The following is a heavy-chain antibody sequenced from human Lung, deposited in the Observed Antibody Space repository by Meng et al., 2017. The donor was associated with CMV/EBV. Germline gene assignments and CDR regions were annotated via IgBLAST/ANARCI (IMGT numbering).Heavy chain of an antibody. D-gene: IGHD3-3*02. V-gene: IGHV3-30-3*01. J-gene: IGHJ3*02. CDR1: GFTFSSYA. CDR3: ARLFHFWCGYYTRDDAFDI. CDR2: ISYDGSNK. Sequence: GESLKISCAASGFTFSSYAMHWVRQAPGKGLEWVAVISYDGSNKYYADSVKGRFTISRDNSKNTLYLQMNSLRAEDTAVYYCARLFHFWCGYYTRDDAFDIWGQGXMVTVSS.